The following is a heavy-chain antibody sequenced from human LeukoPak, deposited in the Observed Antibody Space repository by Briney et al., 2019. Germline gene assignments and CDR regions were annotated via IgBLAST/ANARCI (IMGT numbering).Heavy chain of an antibody. CDR3: AEEAGVGYNHKGYFDY. Sequence: ASVKVSCKASGGTFSSYAISWVRQAPGQGLEWMGRIIPIFGTANYAQKFQGRVTITTDESTSTAYMELSSLRSEDTAVYYCAEEAGVGYNHKGYFDYWGQGTLVIVSS. CDR2: IIPIFGTA. J-gene: IGHJ4*02. D-gene: IGHD5-24*01. CDR1: GGTFSSYA. V-gene: IGHV1-69*05.